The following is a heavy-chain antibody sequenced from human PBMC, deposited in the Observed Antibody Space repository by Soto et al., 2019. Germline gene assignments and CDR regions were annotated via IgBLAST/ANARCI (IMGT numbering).Heavy chain of an antibody. D-gene: IGHD6-19*01. J-gene: IGHJ4*02. Sequence: QVQLVESGGGVVQPGRSLRLSCAASGFTFSSYAMHWVRQAPGKGLEWVAVISYDGSNKYYADSVKGRFTISRDNSKNTLYLQMNSLRAEDTAVYYCASPPSIAVAGTYYWGQGTLVTVSS. CDR2: ISYDGSNK. CDR1: GFTFSSYA. CDR3: ASPPSIAVAGTYY. V-gene: IGHV3-30-3*01.